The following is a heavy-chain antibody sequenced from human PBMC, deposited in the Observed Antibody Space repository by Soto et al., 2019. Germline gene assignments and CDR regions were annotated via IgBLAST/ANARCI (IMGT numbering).Heavy chain of an antibody. J-gene: IGHJ4*02. CDR3: ARVCVSSVFCLSIES. CDR1: GFTFSSYA. D-gene: IGHD3-22*01. Sequence: GGSLRLSCAASGFTFSSYALHWVRQAPGKGLEWVAVISYDGSNKYYADSVKGRFTISRDNSKNTLYLQMNSLRAEDTAVFYCARVCVSSVFCLSIESWCPGTLVTV. V-gene: IGHV3-30-3*01. CDR2: ISYDGSNK.